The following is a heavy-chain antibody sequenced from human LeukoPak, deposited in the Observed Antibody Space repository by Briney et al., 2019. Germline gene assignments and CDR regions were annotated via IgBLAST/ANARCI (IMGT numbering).Heavy chain of an antibody. CDR2: IYYSEST. V-gene: IGHV4-61*01. CDR3: ARGTTSSWYEYFQH. D-gene: IGHD6-13*01. CDR1: GGSISSGSYY. Sequence: SETLSLTCTVSGGSISSGSYYWNWIRQPPGKGLEWIGYIYYSESTNYNPSLKSRVTISVDTSKNQFSLKLSSVTIADTALYYCARGTTSSWYEYFQHWGQGTLVTVSS. J-gene: IGHJ1*01.